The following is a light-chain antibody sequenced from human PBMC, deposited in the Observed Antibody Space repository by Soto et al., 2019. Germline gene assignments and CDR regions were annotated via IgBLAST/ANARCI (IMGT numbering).Light chain of an antibody. J-gene: IGKJ1*01. Sequence: IVLTQSPGTLSLSPGERATLSCRASQSLSNNYLAWYQQKRGQAPRLLIYGASNRATGIPDRFSGSGSGTDFTLTISRLEPEDSAVYFXQQYDTSRTFGQGTKVEI. V-gene: IGKV3-20*01. CDR1: QSLSNNY. CDR2: GAS. CDR3: QQYDTSRT.